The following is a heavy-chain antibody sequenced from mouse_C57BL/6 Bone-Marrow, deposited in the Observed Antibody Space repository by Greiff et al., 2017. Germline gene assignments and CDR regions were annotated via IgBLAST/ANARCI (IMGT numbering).Heavy chain of an antibody. Sequence: VKLVESGAELARPGASVKMSCKASGYTFTSYTMHWVKQRPGQGLEWIGYINPSSGYTKYNQKFKDKATLTADKSSSTAYMQLSSLTSEDAAVYYCARTLTGTCYYAMDDWGQGTSVTVSS. J-gene: IGHJ4*01. CDR3: ARTLTGTCYYAMDD. D-gene: IGHD4-1*01. V-gene: IGHV1-4*01. CDR2: INPSSGYT. CDR1: GYTFTSYT.